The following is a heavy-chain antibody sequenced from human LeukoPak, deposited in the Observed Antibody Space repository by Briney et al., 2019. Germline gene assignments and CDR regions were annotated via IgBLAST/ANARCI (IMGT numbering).Heavy chain of an antibody. V-gene: IGHV3-20*04. CDR3: ARDLRVVITGSFDS. J-gene: IGHJ4*02. D-gene: IGHD3-22*01. CDR1: GFSFDDYG. Sequence: GGSLRLSCAASGFSFDDYGLTWVRQAPGKGLEWVSGINWNGDSTDYADSVKGRFTISRDNAKNSLYQQMNSLRAEDTALYYCARDLRVVITGSFDSWGQGTLVTVSS. CDR2: INWNGDST.